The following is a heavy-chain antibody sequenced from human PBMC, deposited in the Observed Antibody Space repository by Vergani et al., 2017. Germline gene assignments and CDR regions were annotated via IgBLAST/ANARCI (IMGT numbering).Heavy chain of an antibody. V-gene: IGHV3-23*01. CDR2: ISGSGGNT. D-gene: IGHD2-15*01. CDR1: GFTFSSYA. CDR3: AKARDPNCKGGNCYSYYYGLDL. J-gene: IGHJ6*02. Sequence: EVRLLESGGNLVQPGGSLRLSCGASGFTFSSYAMTWVRQAPGKGLEWVSAISGSGGNTFYTDSVKGRFTISRDNSKDTLYLQMNSLRVEDTAIYYCAKARDPNCKGGNCYSYYYGLDLWGQGTTVTVSS.